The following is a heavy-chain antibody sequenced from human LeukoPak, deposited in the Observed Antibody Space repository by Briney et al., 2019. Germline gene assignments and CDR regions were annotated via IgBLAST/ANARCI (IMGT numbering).Heavy chain of an antibody. CDR2: MNPNSGNT. CDR3: ARGRRIAARLAYYYYYMDV. J-gene: IGHJ6*03. D-gene: IGHD6-6*01. V-gene: IGHV1-8*03. Sequence: ASVKVSCKASGYTFTSYDINWVRQSTGQGLKWMGWMNPNSGNTGYAQKFQGRVTITRNTSISTAYMELSSLRSEDTAVYYCARGRRIAARLAYYYYYMDVWGQGTLVTVSS. CDR1: GYTFTSYD.